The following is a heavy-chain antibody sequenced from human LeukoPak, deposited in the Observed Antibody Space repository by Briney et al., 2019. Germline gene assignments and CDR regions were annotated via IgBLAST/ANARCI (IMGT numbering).Heavy chain of an antibody. Sequence: GGSLRLSCAASGFTFSSYWMHWVRQAPGKGLVWVSRINSDGSSTSYADSVKGRLTISRDNAKNTLYLQMNSLRAEDTAVYYCARVKAAAESVDYWGQGTLVTVSS. V-gene: IGHV3-74*01. CDR1: GFTFSSYW. J-gene: IGHJ4*02. D-gene: IGHD6-13*01. CDR3: ARVKAAAESVDY. CDR2: INSDGSST.